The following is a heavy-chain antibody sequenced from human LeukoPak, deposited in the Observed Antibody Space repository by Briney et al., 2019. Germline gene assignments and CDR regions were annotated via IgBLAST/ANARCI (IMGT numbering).Heavy chain of an antibody. CDR3: ASSRHDAFDI. CDR1: GGSISSYY. J-gene: IGHJ3*02. Sequence: PSETLSLTCTVSGGSISSYYWSWIRQPPGKGLEWIGYIYYSGSTNYNPSLKSRVTISVDTSKSQFSLKLSSVTAADTAVYYCASSRHDAFDIWGQGTMVTVSS. CDR2: IYYSGST. V-gene: IGHV4-59*01.